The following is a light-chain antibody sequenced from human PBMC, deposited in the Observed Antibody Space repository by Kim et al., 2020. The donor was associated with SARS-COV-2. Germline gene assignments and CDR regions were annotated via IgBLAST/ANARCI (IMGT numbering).Light chain of an antibody. CDR2: CAS. V-gene: IGKV3-20*01. CDR3: QYYGGLPPCI. J-gene: IGKJ2*02. CDR1: QSVTSDF. Sequence: PGGRAPPPRKASQSVTSDFLAWYQPKPGQAPRLLIYCASPRAPGIPDRFSGGGSGTDFPLTINRLEPEDFAVYFCQYYGGLPPCIFGQGTKLEI.